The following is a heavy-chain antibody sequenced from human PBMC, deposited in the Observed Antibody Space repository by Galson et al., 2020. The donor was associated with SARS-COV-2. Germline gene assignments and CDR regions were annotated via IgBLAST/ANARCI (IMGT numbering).Heavy chain of an antibody. J-gene: IGHJ4*02. Sequence: GESLKISCAASGFTFSSYSMNWVRQAPGKRLEWVSSISSSSSYIYYADSVKGRFTISRDNAKNSLYLQMNSLRAEDTAVYYCARMSYDYWGQGTLVTVSS. CDR3: ARMSYDY. D-gene: IGHD1-26*01. V-gene: IGHV3-21*01. CDR1: GFTFSSYS. CDR2: ISSSSSYI.